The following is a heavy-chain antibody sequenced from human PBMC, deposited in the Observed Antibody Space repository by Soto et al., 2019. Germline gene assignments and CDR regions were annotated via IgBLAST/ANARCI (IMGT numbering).Heavy chain of an antibody. Sequence: ASVKVSCKASGYTFTSYGISWVRQAPGQGLEWMGWISAHNGDTNYAQKLQGRVTMTTDTFTSTAYMEVRGLRSDDTAVYYCARATGRFDYWGQGTLVTVSS. D-gene: IGHD1-26*01. J-gene: IGHJ4*02. CDR1: GYTFTSYG. V-gene: IGHV1-18*01. CDR3: ARATGRFDY. CDR2: ISAHNGDT.